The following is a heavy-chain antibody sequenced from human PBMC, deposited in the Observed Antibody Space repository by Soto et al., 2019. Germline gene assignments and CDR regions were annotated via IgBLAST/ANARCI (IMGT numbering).Heavy chain of an antibody. CDR2: MYSSGST. Sequence: SETLSLTCSVSGGAINSDYYYWGWVRQPPGKGLEWIGYMYSSGSTYSNPSLKSPVAMSVDTSQNHFSLSLTSVTAADTAVYFFVRGADCATVAASHRYFGPWGQEIRCTVPS. V-gene: IGHV4-30-4*01. D-gene: IGHD3-9*01. J-gene: IGHJ5*02. CDR3: VRGADCATVAASHRYFGP. CDR1: GGAINSDYYY.